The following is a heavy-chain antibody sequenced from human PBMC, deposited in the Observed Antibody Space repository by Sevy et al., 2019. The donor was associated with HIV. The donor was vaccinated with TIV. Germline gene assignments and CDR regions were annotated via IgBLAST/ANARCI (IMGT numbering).Heavy chain of an antibody. V-gene: IGHV3-11*01. J-gene: IGHJ3*02. CDR3: AKGDEPATDYADYVPNGFDI. Sequence: AGSLRLSCAASGFTFSDYYMSWIRQAPGKGLEWVSYISSSGSTIYYADSVKGRFTISRDNSKNTLFLQMNSLRAEDTTLSFCAKGDEPATDYADYVPNGFDIWGQGTMVTVSS. D-gene: IGHD4-17*01. CDR1: GFTFSDYY. CDR2: ISSSGSTI.